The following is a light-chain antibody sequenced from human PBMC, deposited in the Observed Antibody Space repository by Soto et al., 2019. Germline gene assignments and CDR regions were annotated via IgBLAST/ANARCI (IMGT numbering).Light chain of an antibody. V-gene: IGLV1-40*01. CDR2: GNT. CDR1: SSNIGAGYD. J-gene: IGLJ1*01. Sequence: QSVLTQPPSVSGAPGQRVTISCTGSSSNIGAGYDVHWYQQRPGTAPKLLIFGNTNRPSGVPDRFSGSKSGTSASQAITGLQAEDEGDYYGQSYDSTLSARYVFGTGTKVTVL. CDR3: QSYDSTLSARYV.